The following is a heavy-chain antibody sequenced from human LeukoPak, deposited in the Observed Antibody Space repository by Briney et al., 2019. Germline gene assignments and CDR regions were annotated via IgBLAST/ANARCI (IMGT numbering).Heavy chain of an antibody. Sequence: GGSLRLSCAASGFTFSRYWMSWVRQAPGKGLEWVANINEDGSARYQLDSVKGRFSISRDNAENFMFLQMNSLRAEDTAVYYCARRFINWRVFDYWGQGILVTVSS. CDR2: INEDGSAR. D-gene: IGHD1-1*01. CDR3: ARRFINWRVFDY. CDR1: GFTFSRYW. V-gene: IGHV3-7*01. J-gene: IGHJ4*02.